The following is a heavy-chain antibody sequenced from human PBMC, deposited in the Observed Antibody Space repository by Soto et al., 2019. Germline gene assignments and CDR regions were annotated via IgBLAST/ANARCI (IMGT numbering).Heavy chain of an antibody. J-gene: IGHJ6*02. CDR1: GFTFSSYA. V-gene: IGHV3-30-3*01. D-gene: IGHD5-18*01. CDR2: ISYDGSNK. Sequence: GGSLRLSCAASGFTFSSYAMHWVRQAPGKGLEWVAVISYDGSNKYYADSVKGRFTISRDNSKNTLYLQMNSLRAEDTAVYYCARDKGYSYGYMYYYYGMDVWGQGTTVTVSS. CDR3: ARDKGYSYGYMYYYYGMDV.